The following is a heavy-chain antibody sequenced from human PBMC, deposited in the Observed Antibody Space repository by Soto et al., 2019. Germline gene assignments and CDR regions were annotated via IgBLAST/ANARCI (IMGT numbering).Heavy chain of an antibody. Sequence: PGESLKISCKGSGYSFTSYWISWVRQMPGKGLEWMGRIDPSDSYTNYSPSFQGHVTISADKSISTAYLQWSSLKASDTAMYYRARHTVVTDYYGMDVWGQGTTVTVSS. CDR2: IDPSDSYT. J-gene: IGHJ6*02. V-gene: IGHV5-10-1*01. D-gene: IGHD2-15*01. CDR1: GYSFTSYW. CDR3: ARHTVVTDYYGMDV.